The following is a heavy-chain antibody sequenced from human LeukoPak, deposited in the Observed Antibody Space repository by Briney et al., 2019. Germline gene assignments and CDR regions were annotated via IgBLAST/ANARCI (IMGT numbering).Heavy chain of an antibody. CDR3: AKPGEPSNYYFDY. Sequence: GGSLRLSCAASGFTFSSYAMSWVRQAPGKGLEWVSAISGSGGSTYYADSVKGRFTISRDDSKSTLYLQMNSLRAEDTALYYCAKPGEPSNYYFDYWGQGALVTVSS. CDR2: ISGSGGST. V-gene: IGHV3-23*01. D-gene: IGHD1-14*01. CDR1: GFTFSSYA. J-gene: IGHJ4*02.